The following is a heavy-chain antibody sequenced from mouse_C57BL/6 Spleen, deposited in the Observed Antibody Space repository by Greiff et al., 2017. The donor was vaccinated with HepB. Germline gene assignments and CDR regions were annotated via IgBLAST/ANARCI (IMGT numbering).Heavy chain of an antibody. CDR2: IDPSDSYT. CDR3: AKSTVVEGGFAY. CDR1: GYTFTSYW. J-gene: IGHJ3*01. V-gene: IGHV1-69*01. D-gene: IGHD1-1*01. Sequence: QVQLQQPGAELVMPGASVKLSCKASGYTFTSYWMHWVKQRPGQGLEWIGEIDPSDSYTNYNQKFKGKSTLTVDKSSSTAYMQLSSLTSEDSAVYYCAKSTVVEGGFAYWGQGTLVTVSA.